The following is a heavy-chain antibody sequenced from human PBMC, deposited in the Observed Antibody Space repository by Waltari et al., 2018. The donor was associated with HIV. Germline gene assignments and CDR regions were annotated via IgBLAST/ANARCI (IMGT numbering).Heavy chain of an antibody. CDR3: ARDFYGSGIGLSRGRRYFDP. CDR1: GGSFSTYY. V-gene: IGHV4-59*01. Sequence: QVQLQESGPGLVKPSETLSLTCTVSGGSFSTYYWSWIRQPPGKGLEWMGYIYYNGGTKYNPSLKNRVTMTIDTSKTQFSLELSPVTTADTAIYYCARDFYGSGIGLSRGRRYFDPWGQGALVTVSS. J-gene: IGHJ5*02. D-gene: IGHD3-10*01. CDR2: IYYNGGT.